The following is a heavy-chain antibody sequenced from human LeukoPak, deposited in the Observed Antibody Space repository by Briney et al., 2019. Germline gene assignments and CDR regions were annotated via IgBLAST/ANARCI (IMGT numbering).Heavy chain of an antibody. D-gene: IGHD3-10*01. CDR1: GGSISSTSYY. J-gene: IGHJ5*02. CDR3: ARHVGFITMVRGVINNNWFDP. Sequence: PSETLSLTCTVSGGSISSTSYYWGCIRQPPGKGLEWIGSIYYSGSTYYNPSLKSRVTISVGTSKNHFSLKLSSVTAADTAVYYCARHVGFITMVRGVINNNWFDPWGQGTLVTVSS. CDR2: IYYSGST. V-gene: IGHV4-39*01.